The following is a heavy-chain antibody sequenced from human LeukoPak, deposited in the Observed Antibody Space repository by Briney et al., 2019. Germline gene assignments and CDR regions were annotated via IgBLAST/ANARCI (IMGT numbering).Heavy chain of an antibody. V-gene: IGHV1-18*01. CDR2: ISAYNGNT. Sequence: ASVKVFCKASGYTFTSYGISWVRQAPGQGLEWMGWISAYNGNTNYAQKLQGRVTMTTDTSTSTAYMELRSLRSDDTAVYYCARDASPMYYDILTGYYTPPLDYWGQGTLVTVSS. J-gene: IGHJ4*02. CDR1: GYTFTSYG. CDR3: ARDASPMYYDILTGYYTPPLDY. D-gene: IGHD3-9*01.